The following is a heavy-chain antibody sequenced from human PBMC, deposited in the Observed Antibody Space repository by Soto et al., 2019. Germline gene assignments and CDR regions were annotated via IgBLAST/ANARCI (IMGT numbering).Heavy chain of an antibody. J-gene: IGHJ4*02. D-gene: IGHD3-22*01. CDR3: TTERRYYYDSGGY. V-gene: IGHV3-15*01. CDR1: GFTFSKAW. Sequence: EVQLVESGGGLVKPGGSLRLSCAASGFTFSKAWMSWVRQAPGKGLEWVGHIKSKIDGGATDYAAPVKGRFSISREDSKNTLYLQMNNLGTEDTALYYCTTERRYYYDSGGYWGQGTLVTVSS. CDR2: IKSKIDGGAT.